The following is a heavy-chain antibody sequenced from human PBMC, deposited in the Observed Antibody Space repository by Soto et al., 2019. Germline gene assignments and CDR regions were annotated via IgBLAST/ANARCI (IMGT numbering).Heavy chain of an antibody. D-gene: IGHD4-17*01. J-gene: IGHJ4*02. CDR1: GYTFSDYY. V-gene: IGHV1-2*02. CDR3: ARHPHRLRCHLDS. Sequence: QVQLVQSGAEVRKPGASVTVSCKAGGYTFSDYYIQWVRLAPGQGLEYLGWISPKSGGADYAQKFRGRVTMTWDRSVNLAHLHLGGLRSGTRAGVVGARHPHRLRCHLDSGGQGNLVTISA. CDR2: ISPKSGGA.